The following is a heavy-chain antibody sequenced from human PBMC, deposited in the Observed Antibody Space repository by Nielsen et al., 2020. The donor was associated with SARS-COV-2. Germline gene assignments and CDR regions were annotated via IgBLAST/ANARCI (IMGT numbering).Heavy chain of an antibody. CDR1: GFRFRGYG. D-gene: IGHD1-26*01. V-gene: IGHV3-30*12. J-gene: IGHJ4*02. CDR2: ISYDGSFD. Sequence: GESLKISCATSGFRFRGYGMHWVRQAPGKGLEWVAVISYDGSFDKYGGAVKGRLTISRDNSKNTLYLQMDNLRVEDTAVYYCSREGDSPHLDVWGQGALVTVSS. CDR3: SREGDSPHLDV.